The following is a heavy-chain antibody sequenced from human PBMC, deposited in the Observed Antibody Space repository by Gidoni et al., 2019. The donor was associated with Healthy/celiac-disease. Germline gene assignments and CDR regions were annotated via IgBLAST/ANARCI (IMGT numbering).Heavy chain of an antibody. D-gene: IGHD4-17*01. CDR1: GFTFSSYS. V-gene: IGHV3-21*01. J-gene: IGHJ5*02. CDR3: ARGRQGDYYAPSDP. Sequence: EVQLVESGGGLVKPGGSLRLSCAASGFTFSSYSMNWVRQAPGKGLEWVSSISSSSSYIYYADSVKGRFTISRDNAKNSLYLQMNSLRAEDTAVYYCARGRQGDYYAPSDPWGQGTLVTVSS. CDR2: ISSSSSYI.